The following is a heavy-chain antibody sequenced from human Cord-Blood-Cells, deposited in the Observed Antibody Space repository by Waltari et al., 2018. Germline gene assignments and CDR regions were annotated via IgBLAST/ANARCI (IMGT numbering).Heavy chain of an antibody. CDR2: INHSGST. CDR3: ARHDPLGYCSGGSCHYFDY. V-gene: IGHV4-34*01. D-gene: IGHD2-15*01. CDR1: GGSFSGYY. Sequence: QMQLQQWGAGLLKPSETLSLTCAVYGGSFSGYYWSWIRQPPGKGLEWIGEINHSGSTNYNPSLKSRVTISVDTSKNQFSLKLSSVTAADTAVYYCARHDPLGYCSGGSCHYFDYWGQGTLVTVSS. J-gene: IGHJ4*02.